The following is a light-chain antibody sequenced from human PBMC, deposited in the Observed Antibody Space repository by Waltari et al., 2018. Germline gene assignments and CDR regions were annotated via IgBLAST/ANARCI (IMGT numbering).Light chain of an antibody. CDR3: QQANSFVPLT. CDR2: GAS. Sequence: DIQMTQSPSSVFASVADRATITCRASQDINNFLAWYQQKPGKAPYLLIYGASVLQSGVPARFSGSGSRTNFTLTINSLQPEDFATYFCQQANSFVPLTFGGGTRVQIK. V-gene: IGKV1-12*01. J-gene: IGKJ4*01. CDR1: QDINNF.